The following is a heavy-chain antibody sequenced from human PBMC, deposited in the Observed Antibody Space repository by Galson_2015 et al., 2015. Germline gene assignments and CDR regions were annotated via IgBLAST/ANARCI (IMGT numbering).Heavy chain of an antibody. CDR1: GFSFSGYW. D-gene: IGHD2-21*02. CDR2: MYPDNSDT. CDR3: TRATAGLYYFDY. V-gene: IGHV5-51*01. Sequence: QSGAEVKKPGESLKISCKASGFSFSGYWIGWVRQLPGEGLEWMAIMYPDNSDTRYSPSFQGQVTISAGKSIGTAYLQWSSLKASDTAIYYCTRATAGLYYFDYWGQGGLVTVSS. J-gene: IGHJ4*02.